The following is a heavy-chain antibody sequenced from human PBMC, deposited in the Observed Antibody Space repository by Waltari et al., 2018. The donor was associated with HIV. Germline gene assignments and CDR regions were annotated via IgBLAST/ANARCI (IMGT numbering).Heavy chain of an antibody. D-gene: IGHD3-10*01. V-gene: IGHV3-23*01. Sequence: LLESGGNLVQHGGSLILSCAASGFTFSSYAMTWVRQAPGKGLECVSGISGSGGDTLFADSVKGRFTISRDASTVYLSMNRLTAEDTAVYYCAKVGLSGRWLLRRPFYFDYWGQGILVTVSS. CDR1: GFTFSSYA. CDR2: ISGSGGDT. J-gene: IGHJ4*02. CDR3: AKVGLSGRWLLRRPFYFDY.